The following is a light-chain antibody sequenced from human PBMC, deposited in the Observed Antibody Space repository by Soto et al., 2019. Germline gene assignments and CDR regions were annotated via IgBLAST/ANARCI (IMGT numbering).Light chain of an antibody. Sequence: QSVLTQPPSVSGAPGQRVTISCTGSSSNIGAGYDVHWYQQHPGKGPKLMIYEVSNRPSGVSNRFSGSKSGNTATLTISGLQAEDEADYYCSSYTSTTTRVFGTGTKVTVL. CDR2: EVS. CDR3: SSYTSTTTRV. CDR1: SSNIGAGYD. V-gene: IGLV1-40*01. J-gene: IGLJ1*01.